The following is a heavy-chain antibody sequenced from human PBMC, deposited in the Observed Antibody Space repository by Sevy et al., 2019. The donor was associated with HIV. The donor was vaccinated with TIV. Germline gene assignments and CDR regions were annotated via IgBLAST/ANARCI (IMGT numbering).Heavy chain of an antibody. D-gene: IGHD2-15*01. CDR2: ISSSSNYI. V-gene: IGHV3-21*01. J-gene: IGHJ6*02. CDR3: ARVVAYCSGGSCFPGYYYGMDV. CDR1: GFTFSNYN. Sequence: GGSLRLSCAASGFTFSNYNMNWVRQAPGKGLEWVSSISSSSNYISYADSMKGRFTISRDNAKNSLYLQMNSLRAEDTAVYDCARVVAYCSGGSCFPGYYYGMDVWGQGTTVTVSS.